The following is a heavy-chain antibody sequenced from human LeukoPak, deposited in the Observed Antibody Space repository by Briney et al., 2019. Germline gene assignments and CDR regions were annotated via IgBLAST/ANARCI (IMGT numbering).Heavy chain of an antibody. D-gene: IGHD3-22*01. CDR1: GYTFTDYY. CDR2: INPNSGGT. J-gene: IGHJ3*02. Sequence: ASVKVSCKASGYTFTDYYIHWVRQAPGQGLEWMGWINPNSGGTNYAQKFQGRVAMTRDTSISTAYMELSRLRSDDTAVYFCASGFMGYDRSGYYDGAFDIWGQGTMVTVSS. CDR3: ASGFMGYDRSGYYDGAFDI. V-gene: IGHV1-2*02.